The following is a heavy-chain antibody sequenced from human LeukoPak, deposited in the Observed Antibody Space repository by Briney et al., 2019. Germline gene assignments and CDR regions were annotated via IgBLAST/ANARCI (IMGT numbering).Heavy chain of an antibody. V-gene: IGHV3-23*01. CDR1: GFPFNIYF. CDR3: AKVRTNYEETNGHYYSRNGDY. D-gene: IGHD3-22*01. Sequence: GEPLRLSCSASGFPFNIYFMSWVRQAPPKGLAWVSSITSRHDNTYSEHSVKGRFPISRDHYRKPLYLQIDSLRADGTALFFCAKVRTNYEETNGHYYSRNGDYWGQGTLVTVSS. CDR2: ITSRHDNT. J-gene: IGHJ4*02.